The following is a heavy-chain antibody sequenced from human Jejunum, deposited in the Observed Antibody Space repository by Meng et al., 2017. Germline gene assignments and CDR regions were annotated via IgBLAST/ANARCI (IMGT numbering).Heavy chain of an antibody. CDR1: GFTFNNFA. CDR2: ISGSGITT. D-gene: IGHD3-22*01. J-gene: IGHJ4*02. Sequence: EVQVLESGGGLVQPGGSLRLSCAASGFTFNNFAMNWVRLAPGKGLEWVSTISGSGITTYYADSVRGRFTISRDNSKNTLFLQMNSLRAEDTALYYCAKVDSAYYPVPIDYWGQGTLVTVSS. V-gene: IGHV3-23*01. CDR3: AKVDSAYYPVPIDY.